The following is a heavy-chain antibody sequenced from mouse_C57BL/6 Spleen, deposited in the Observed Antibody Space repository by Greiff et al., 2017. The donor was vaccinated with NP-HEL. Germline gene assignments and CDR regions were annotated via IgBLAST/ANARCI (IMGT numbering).Heavy chain of an antibody. CDR3: ASYDNYAMDY. Sequence: EVKLVESGGGLVKPGGSLKLSCAASGFTFSDYGMHWVRQAPEQGLEWVAYISSGSSTIYYADTVKGRFTISRDNAKNTLFLQMTSLRSEDTAMYYCASYDNYAMDYWGQGTSVTVSS. V-gene: IGHV5-17*01. J-gene: IGHJ4*01. CDR2: ISSGSSTI. CDR1: GFTFSDYG. D-gene: IGHD2-3*01.